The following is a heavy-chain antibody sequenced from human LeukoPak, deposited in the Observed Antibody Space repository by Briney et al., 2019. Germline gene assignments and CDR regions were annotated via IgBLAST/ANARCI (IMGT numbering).Heavy chain of an antibody. Sequence: ASVKASCKASGYTFTSYDIIWVRQAPGQGLEWMGWISAYSGNTNYAQKLQGRVTMTTDTSTSTAYMELRSLRSDDTALYYCARGSALRQFDPWGQGTLVTVSS. J-gene: IGHJ5*02. CDR3: ARGSALRQFDP. CDR1: GYTFTSYD. D-gene: IGHD5/OR15-5a*01. CDR2: ISAYSGNT. V-gene: IGHV1-18*01.